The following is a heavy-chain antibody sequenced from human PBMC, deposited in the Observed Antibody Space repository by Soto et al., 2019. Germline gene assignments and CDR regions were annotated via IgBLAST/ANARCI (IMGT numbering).Heavy chain of an antibody. Sequence: GGSLRLSCAASGCTFSSYGMHWGRQAPCKGLEWVAVIWYDGSNKYYADSVKGRFTISRDNSKNTLYLQMNSLRAEDTAVYYCAREGRAMGRGVIAWFDPWGQGTLVTVSS. V-gene: IGHV3-33*01. D-gene: IGHD3-10*01. CDR2: IWYDGSNK. CDR3: AREGRAMGRGVIAWFDP. CDR1: GCTFSSYG. J-gene: IGHJ5*02.